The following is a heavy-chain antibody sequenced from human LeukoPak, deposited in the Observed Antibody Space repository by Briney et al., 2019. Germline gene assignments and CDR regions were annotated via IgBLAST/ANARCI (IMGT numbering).Heavy chain of an antibody. CDR3: ARDGSYRHFDF. D-gene: IGHD1-14*01. V-gene: IGHV1-18*01. CDR2: ISTYNDKT. J-gene: IGHJ4*02. Sequence: ASVTVSCTASGYTFNAYGVSWVRQAPGQGLEWMGWISTYNDKTNYSQKFHGRGTLTTDTSTSTVYMELRSLTSDDTAVYYCARDGSYRHFDFWGQGTLVTVSS. CDR1: GYTFNAYG.